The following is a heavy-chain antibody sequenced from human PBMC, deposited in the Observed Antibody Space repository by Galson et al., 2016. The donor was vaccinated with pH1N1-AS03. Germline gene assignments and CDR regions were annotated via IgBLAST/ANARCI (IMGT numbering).Heavy chain of an antibody. V-gene: IGHV5-51*01. J-gene: IGHJ4*02. CDR1: GYILTSYW. D-gene: IGHD5-24*01. Sequence: QSGAEVKKPGESLKISCKTSGYILTSYWVAWVRHMPGKGLEWMGIIYPGDSDTRYSPSFQGRVTISADRSINTAYLQWSSLMASYTAIYYCARQVRDGYNDYFDYWGQGILVTVSS. CDR3: ARQVRDGYNDYFDY. CDR2: IYPGDSDT.